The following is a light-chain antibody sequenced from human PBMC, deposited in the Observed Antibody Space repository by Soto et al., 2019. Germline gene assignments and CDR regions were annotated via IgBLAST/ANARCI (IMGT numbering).Light chain of an antibody. CDR3: GADRGRGIDFLVE. V-gene: IGLV9-49*01. J-gene: IGLJ2*01. CDR1: SGYSNYK. CDR2: VGTGGIVG. Sequence: QSVLTQPPSASASLGASVTLTCTLSSGYSNYKVDWYQQRPGKGPRFVMRVGTGGIVGSKGDGSPDRFSVLGSGLNRYLTLKNIQEEDESGCHGGADRGRGIDFLVEFGGGTKLTVL.